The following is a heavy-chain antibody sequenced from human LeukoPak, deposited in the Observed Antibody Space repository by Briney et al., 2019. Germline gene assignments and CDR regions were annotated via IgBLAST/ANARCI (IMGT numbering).Heavy chain of an antibody. CDR1: GYTFTSYY. D-gene: IGHD6-19*01. CDR3: ARVGSSGWSLHYYYGMDV. CDR2: INPSGGST. Sequence: ASVKVSCKASGYTFTSYYMHWVRQAPGQGLEWMGIINPSGGSTSYAQKFQGRVTMTRDTSTSTVYMELSSLRSEDTAVYYCARVGSSGWSLHYYYGMDVWGQGTTVTVSS. V-gene: IGHV1-46*01. J-gene: IGHJ6*02.